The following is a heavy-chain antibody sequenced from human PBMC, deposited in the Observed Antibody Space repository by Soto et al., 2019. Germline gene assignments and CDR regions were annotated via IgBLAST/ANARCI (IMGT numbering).Heavy chain of an antibody. J-gene: IGHJ3*02. Sequence: EVQLLESGGGLVQPGGSLRLSCAASGFTFSSYAMSWVRHAPGKGLEWVSAISGSGGSTYYADSVKGRFTSSRDNSKNTLYLQMNSLRAEDTAVYYCVIPGDYVPGDVQSRDDAFDIWGQGTMVTVSS. D-gene: IGHD4-17*01. CDR1: GFTFSSYA. CDR2: ISGSGGST. V-gene: IGHV3-23*01. CDR3: VIPGDYVPGDVQSRDDAFDI.